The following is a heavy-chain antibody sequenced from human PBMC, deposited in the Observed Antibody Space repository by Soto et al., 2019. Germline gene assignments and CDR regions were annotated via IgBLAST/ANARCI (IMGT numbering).Heavy chain of an antibody. V-gene: IGHV3-30*18. CDR1: AFTFSSYG. J-gene: IGHJ1*01. Sequence: QVQLVESGGGVVQPGRSLRLSCAASAFTFSSYGMHWVRQAPGKGLEWVAVISYDGSNKYYADSVKGRFTISRDNSKNTLYLQMNSLRAEDTAVYYCAKDTHDSNENFEYFQHWGQGTLVTVSS. CDR3: AKDTHDSNENFEYFQH. CDR2: ISYDGSNK. D-gene: IGHD1-1*01.